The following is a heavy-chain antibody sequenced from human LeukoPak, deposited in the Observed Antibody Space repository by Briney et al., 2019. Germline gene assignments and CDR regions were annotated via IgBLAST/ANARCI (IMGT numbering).Heavy chain of an antibody. D-gene: IGHD4-17*01. CDR3: ARAHDYGDYAPDY. Sequence: SETLSLTCTVSGGSMRSYYWSWIRQPPGKGLEWIGHIYNSGSTNYNPSLKSRVTISVDTSKKQFSLKLTSVTAADTAVYYCARAHDYGDYAPDYWGQGTLVTVSS. V-gene: IGHV4-59*08. CDR1: GGSMRSYY. CDR2: IYNSGST. J-gene: IGHJ4*02.